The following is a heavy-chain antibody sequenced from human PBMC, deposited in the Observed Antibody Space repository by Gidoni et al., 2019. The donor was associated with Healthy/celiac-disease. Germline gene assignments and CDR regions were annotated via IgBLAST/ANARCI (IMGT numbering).Heavy chain of an antibody. V-gene: IGHV3-74*01. D-gene: IGHD3-3*01. CDR1: GFTFRSYW. CDR3: ARGNYDFWSGYSIFLEQFDY. CDR2: SNSDGSST. Sequence: EVQLVESGGGLVQPGGSLRLSCAASGFTFRSYWLHWVRQAPGKGLVWVSRSNSDGSSTSYADSVKGRFTISRDNAKNTLYLQMNSLRAEDTAVYYCARGNYDFWSGYSIFLEQFDYWGQGTLVTVSS. J-gene: IGHJ4*02.